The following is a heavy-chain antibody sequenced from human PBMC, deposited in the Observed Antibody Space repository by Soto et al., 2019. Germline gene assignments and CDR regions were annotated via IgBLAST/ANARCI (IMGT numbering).Heavy chain of an antibody. CDR2: ISSSSSYI. J-gene: IGHJ6*03. CDR1: GFTFSSYS. V-gene: IGHV3-21*01. D-gene: IGHD2-2*01. Sequence: PGGSLRLSCAASGFTFSSYSMNWVRQAPGKGLEWVSSISSSSSYIYYADSVKGRFTISRDNAKNSLYLQMNSLRAEDTAVYYCARDTVPAARAPMDVWGKGTTVTVSS. CDR3: ARDTVPAARAPMDV.